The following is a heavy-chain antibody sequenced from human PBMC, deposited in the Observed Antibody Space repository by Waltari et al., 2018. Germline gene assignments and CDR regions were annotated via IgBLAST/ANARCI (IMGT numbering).Heavy chain of an antibody. Sequence: QVKLEQWGTGLLRPWENLSLTSAVDGGPFSGDFGTWIRQPPGKGLEWIGEINDIGTTNYNVSLRSRITMSIDTAKKQFSLILRSVTAADTAVYYCARRGRGYTYSYLPFWAQGTQVTVSS. V-gene: IGHV4-34*01. D-gene: IGHD5-18*01. CDR3: ARRGRGYTYSYLPF. CDR1: GGPFSGDF. J-gene: IGHJ4*02. CDR2: INDIGTT.